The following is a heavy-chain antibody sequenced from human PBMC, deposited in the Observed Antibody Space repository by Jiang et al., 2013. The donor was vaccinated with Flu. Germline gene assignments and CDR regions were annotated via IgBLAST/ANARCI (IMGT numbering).Heavy chain of an antibody. V-gene: IGHV1-18*01. CDR2: SAYNGNT. D-gene: IGHD2-2*02. CDR3: ARWGWKCSRYQRAIPLSDV. J-gene: IGHJ6*02. Sequence: SAYNGNTNYAQKLQGRVTMTTDTSTSTAYMELRSLRSDDTAVYYCARWGWKCSRYQRAIPLSDVWGQGTTVTVSS.